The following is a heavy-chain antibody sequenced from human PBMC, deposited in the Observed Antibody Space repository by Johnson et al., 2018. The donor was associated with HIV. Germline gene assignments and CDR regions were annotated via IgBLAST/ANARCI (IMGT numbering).Heavy chain of an antibody. CDR3: ARRDSGSLSFDL. D-gene: IGHD1-26*01. Sequence: QVQLMESGGGLVKPGGSLRLSCAASGFIFSDYYMTWIRQAPGKGLEWVSYISSSSSTTYYADSVKGRYIISRDNDKNSLYLQVNSLRAEDTALYYCARRDSGSLSFDLWGQGTMVTVSS. V-gene: IGHV3-11*01. CDR1: GFIFSDYY. J-gene: IGHJ3*01. CDR2: ISSSSSTT.